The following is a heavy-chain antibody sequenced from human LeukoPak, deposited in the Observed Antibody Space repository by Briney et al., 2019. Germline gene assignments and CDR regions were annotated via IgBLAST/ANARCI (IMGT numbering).Heavy chain of an antibody. CDR1: GYSFTSYW. D-gene: IGHD3-22*01. CDR2: ISPGDSDT. Sequence: GESLKISCKGSGYSFTSYWIAWVRQMPGKGLEWMGIISPGDSDTRYSPSFQGQVTISADKSITTAYLQWSSLKASDTAMYYCARPWDDSSEVYFDYWGQGTLVTVSS. J-gene: IGHJ4*02. V-gene: IGHV5-51*01. CDR3: ARPWDDSSEVYFDY.